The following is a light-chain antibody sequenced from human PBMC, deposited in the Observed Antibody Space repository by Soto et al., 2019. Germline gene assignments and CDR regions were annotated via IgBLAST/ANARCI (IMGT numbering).Light chain of an antibody. CDR1: QDINNF. Sequence: DIQMTQSPSSLSASVGGRVTITCRASQDINNFLAWFQQKPGKAPKPLIYSAFSLQDGVPSRFSGSGSGTHFTLTLSSLQPEDFATYFCLQYDRFPATFGGGTRVDIE. V-gene: IGKV1-16*01. CDR3: LQYDRFPAT. CDR2: SAF. J-gene: IGKJ4*01.